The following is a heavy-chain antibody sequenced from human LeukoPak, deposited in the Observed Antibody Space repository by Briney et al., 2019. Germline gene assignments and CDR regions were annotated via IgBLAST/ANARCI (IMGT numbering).Heavy chain of an antibody. V-gene: IGHV4-34*01. CDR3: ASLAHYYYGLGSSRYDY. J-gene: IGHJ4*02. CDR1: GGSFSGYY. Sequence: PSETLSLTCAVYGGSFSGYYWSWIRQPPGKGLEWIGEINHSGSTNYNPSLKSRVTISVDTSKNQFSLKPSSVTAADTAVYSCASLAHYYYGLGSSRYDYWGQGTLVTVSS. CDR2: INHSGST. D-gene: IGHD3-10*01.